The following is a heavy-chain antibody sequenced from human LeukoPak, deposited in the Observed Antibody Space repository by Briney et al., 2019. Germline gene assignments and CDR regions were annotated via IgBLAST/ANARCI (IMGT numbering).Heavy chain of an antibody. CDR2: IYYSGST. J-gene: IGHJ5*02. Sequence: SETLSLTCTVSGGSISSSSYYWGWIRQPPGKGLEWIGNIYYSGSTNYNPSLKSRVTISEDMSKNQFSLRLSSVTAADTAVYYCARHRGVGALTWGQGTLVTVSS. CDR1: GGSISSSSYY. CDR3: ARHRGVGALT. V-gene: IGHV4-61*05. D-gene: IGHD3-10*01.